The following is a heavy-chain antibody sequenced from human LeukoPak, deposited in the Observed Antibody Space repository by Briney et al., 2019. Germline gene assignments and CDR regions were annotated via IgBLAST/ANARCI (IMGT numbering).Heavy chain of an antibody. J-gene: IGHJ4*02. CDR1: GFTFRRYW. Sequence: PGGSLTLSCAASGFTFRRYWMSWVRQAPGKGLEWVANINGDESEKYYVDSVKARFTISRDNAKNSLYLQMNSLRVDDTAIYYCSRGEGDDYWGQGTLVTVSS. CDR3: SRGEGDDY. D-gene: IGHD3-10*01. CDR2: INGDESEK. V-gene: IGHV3-7*01.